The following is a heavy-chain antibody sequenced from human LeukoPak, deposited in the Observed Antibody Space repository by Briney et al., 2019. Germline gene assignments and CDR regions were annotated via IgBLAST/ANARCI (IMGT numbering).Heavy chain of an antibody. CDR1: DYRFATYW. D-gene: IGHD1-26*01. Sequence: GESLKISCQGSDYRFATYWIAWLRQMPGKGLEWMGIIYPSDSDTRYSPSFQGQVTISADKSIKTAYLQWSSLKASDTAMYYCARPLQGIVGATGFDYWGQGTLVTVSS. V-gene: IGHV5-51*01. J-gene: IGHJ4*02. CDR2: IYPSDSDT. CDR3: ARPLQGIVGATGFDY.